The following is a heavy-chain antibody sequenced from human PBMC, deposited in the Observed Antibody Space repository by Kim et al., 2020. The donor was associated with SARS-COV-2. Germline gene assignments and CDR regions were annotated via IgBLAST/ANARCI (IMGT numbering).Heavy chain of an antibody. CDR3: ARFYSGYDSGAFDI. J-gene: IGHJ3*02. V-gene: IGHV3-20*01. D-gene: IGHD5-12*01. Sequence: YAASVKGRLAISRDNAKNSLNLQMNSLRAEDTALYHCARFYSGYDSGAFDIWGQGTMVTVSS.